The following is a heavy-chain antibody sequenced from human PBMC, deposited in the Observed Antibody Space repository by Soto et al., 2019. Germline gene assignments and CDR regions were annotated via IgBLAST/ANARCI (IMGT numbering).Heavy chain of an antibody. D-gene: IGHD3-10*01. V-gene: IGHV4-59*08. CDR1: GGSITTYY. J-gene: IGHJ4*02. CDR2: IHNSGST. Sequence: PSETLSLTCTVSGGSITTYYWSWFRQPPGKGLEWIGYIHNSGSTNYSPSLESRVTISVDTSKNQFSLKLRSVTAADTAVYYCARPAAWFPEILWGQGNPGHRLL. CDR3: ARPAAWFPEIL.